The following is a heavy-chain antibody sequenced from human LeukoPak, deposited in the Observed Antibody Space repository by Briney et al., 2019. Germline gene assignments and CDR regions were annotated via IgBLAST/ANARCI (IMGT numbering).Heavy chain of an antibody. CDR1: GFTFSTYW. J-gene: IGHJ6*03. D-gene: IGHD2-2*01. V-gene: IGHV3-7*01. CDR3: AKDSSTSPYNYYYYMDV. CDR2: IKEDGSEK. Sequence: GGSLRLSCAASGFTFSTYWMTWVRQAPGKGLEWVANIKEDGSEKYYVDSVKGRFTISRDNAKNSLYLQMNSLRAEDTAVYYCAKDSSTSPYNYYYYMDVWGKGTTVTVSS.